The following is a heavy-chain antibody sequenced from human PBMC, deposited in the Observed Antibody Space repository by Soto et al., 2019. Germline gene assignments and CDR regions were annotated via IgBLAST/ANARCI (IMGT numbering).Heavy chain of an antibody. V-gene: IGHV3-23*01. CDR3: AKSISQLLWTDFDY. CDR1: GFTFSSYA. CDR2: ISGSGGST. D-gene: IGHD2-2*01. Sequence: PGGSLRVSCAASGFTFSSYAMSWVRQAPGKGLEWVSAISGSGGSTYYADSVKGRFTISRDNSKNTLYLQMNSLRAEDTAVYYCAKSISQLLWTDFDYWGQGTLVTVSS. J-gene: IGHJ4*02.